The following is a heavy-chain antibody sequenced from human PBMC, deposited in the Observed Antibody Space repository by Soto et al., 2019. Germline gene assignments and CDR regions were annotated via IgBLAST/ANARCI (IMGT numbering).Heavy chain of an antibody. V-gene: IGHV3-9*01. D-gene: IGHD1-1*01. J-gene: IGHJ3*01. CDR1: GFIFEDYA. CDR2: LSWNGGAT. CDR3: AKDMDANTIFDALEV. Sequence: VQLVESGGGCVQPGRSLRLSCATSGFIFEDYAMHWVRQAPGKGLEWVSGLSWNGGATGYADSVRGRFSISRDNARTSLYLQMNRLRPADTALYYCAKDMDANTIFDALEVWGQGTM.